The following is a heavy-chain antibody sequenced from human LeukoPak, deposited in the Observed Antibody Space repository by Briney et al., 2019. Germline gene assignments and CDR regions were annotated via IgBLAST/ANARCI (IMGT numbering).Heavy chain of an antibody. CDR1: GFTFSSNA. J-gene: IGHJ4*02. CDR3: AGAVTPSYYFDY. V-gene: IGHV3-33*01. CDR2: IWYDGSNE. Sequence: GGSLRLSCAASGFTFSSNAMHWVRQAPGKGLEWVAVIWYDGSNEYYVDSVKGRFTISRDNSKNTLYLQMNNLRAEDTAVYYCAGAVTPSYYFDYWGQGTLVTVSS. D-gene: IGHD4-17*01.